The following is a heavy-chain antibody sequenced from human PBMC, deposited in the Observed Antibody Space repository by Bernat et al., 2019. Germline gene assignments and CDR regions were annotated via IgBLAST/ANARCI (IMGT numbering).Heavy chain of an antibody. CDR2: INPNSGGT. CDR3: ARGAPDVVVPAAIPGWFDP. D-gene: IGHD2-2*02. J-gene: IGHJ5*02. CDR1: GYTFTGYY. V-gene: IGHV1-2*04. Sequence: QVQLVQSGAEVKKPGASVKVSCKASGYTFTGYYMHWVRQAPGQGLEWMGWINPNSGGTNYAQKFQGWVTRTRDTSISTAYMELSRLRSDDTAVYYCARGAPDVVVPAAIPGWFDPWGKGTLVTVSS.